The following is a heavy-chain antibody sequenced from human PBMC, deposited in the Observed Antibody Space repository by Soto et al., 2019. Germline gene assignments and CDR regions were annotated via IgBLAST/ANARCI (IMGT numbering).Heavy chain of an antibody. J-gene: IGHJ4*02. V-gene: IGHV3-23*01. CDR2: ISGSGDSI. CDR1: GFTFSRYA. D-gene: IGHD1-20*01. CDR3: AKRGGPTMVNWYFEY. Sequence: GGSLRLSCAASGFTFSRYAMSWVRQAPGKGLEWVSVISGSGDSIYYADSVKGRFTISRDNSKNTLYMQMNSLRAEDTAVYYCAKRGGPTMVNWYFEYWGQGTLVTGSS.